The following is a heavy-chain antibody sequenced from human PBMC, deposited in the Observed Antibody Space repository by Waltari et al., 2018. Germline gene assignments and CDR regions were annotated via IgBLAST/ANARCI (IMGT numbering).Heavy chain of an antibody. CDR3: ARDLYDYVWGSYRFFDY. J-gene: IGHJ4*02. V-gene: IGHV3-21*01. D-gene: IGHD3-16*02. CDR2: ISSSSVYI. Sequence: EVQLVESGGGLVKPGGSLRLSCAASGFTFSSYSMNWVRQAPGKVVEWVSSISSSSVYIYYADSVKGRFTISGDNAKNSLYLQMNSLRAEDTAVYYCARDLYDYVWGSYRFFDYWGQGTLVTVSS. CDR1: GFTFSSYS.